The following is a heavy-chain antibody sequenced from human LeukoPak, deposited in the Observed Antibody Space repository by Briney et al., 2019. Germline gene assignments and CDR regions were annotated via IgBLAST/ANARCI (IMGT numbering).Heavy chain of an antibody. D-gene: IGHD5-18*01. J-gene: IGHJ5*02. CDR3: AKDRTGYSYGYFLSP. CDR1: GFTFSSYA. Sequence: GGSPRLSCAASGFTFSSYAMSWVRQAPGKGLEWVSSISGSGGSTYYADSVKGRFTISRDNSKNTLYLQMSSLRAEDTAVYFCAKDRTGYSYGYFLSPWGQGTLVTVSS. CDR2: ISGSGGST. V-gene: IGHV3-23*01.